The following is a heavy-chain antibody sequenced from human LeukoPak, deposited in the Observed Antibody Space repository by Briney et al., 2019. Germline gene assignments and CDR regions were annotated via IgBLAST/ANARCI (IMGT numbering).Heavy chain of an antibody. V-gene: IGHV3-23*01. CDR1: GFSFGSYA. J-gene: IGHJ3*02. D-gene: IGHD1-26*01. Sequence: GGSLRLSCVASGFSFGSYAVTWVRQAPGKGLEWVSSISVGGGSTYYADSVKGRFTASRDDSRSTLYLRMSDLRADDTAVYYCVRAPSGLIKGSYDMWGQGTMVTVSS. CDR3: VRAPSGLIKGSYDM. CDR2: ISVGGGST.